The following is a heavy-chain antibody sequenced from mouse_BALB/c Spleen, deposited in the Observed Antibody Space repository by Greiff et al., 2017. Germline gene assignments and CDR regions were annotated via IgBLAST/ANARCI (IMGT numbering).Heavy chain of an antibody. D-gene: IGHD2-10*01. CDR3: ARDTSYYGNFDY. CDR1: GFTFTDYY. Sequence: EVNVVESGGGLVQPGGSLRLSCATSGFTFTDYYMSWVRQPPGKALEWLGFIRNKANGYTTEYSASVKGRFTISRDNSQSILYLQMNTLRAEDSATYYCARDTSYYGNFDYWGQGTTLTVSS. J-gene: IGHJ2*01. CDR2: IRNKANGYTT. V-gene: IGHV7-3*02.